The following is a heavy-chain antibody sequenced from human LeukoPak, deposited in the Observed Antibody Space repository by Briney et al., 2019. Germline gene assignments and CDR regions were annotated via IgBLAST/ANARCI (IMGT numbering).Heavy chain of an antibody. CDR2: ITSSSSST. Sequence: GGSLRLSCAASGFTFSSFSMNWVRQAPGKGLEWISYITSSSSSTYYADSVKGRFTISRDIAKNSLYPQMNSLTAEDTAVYYCARVIGSYGDSAYWGQGTLVTVSS. CDR3: ARVIGSYGDSAY. CDR1: GFTFSSFS. J-gene: IGHJ4*02. V-gene: IGHV3-48*04. D-gene: IGHD4-17*01.